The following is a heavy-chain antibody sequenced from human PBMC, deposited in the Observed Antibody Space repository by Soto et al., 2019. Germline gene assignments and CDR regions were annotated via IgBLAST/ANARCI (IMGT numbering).Heavy chain of an antibody. CDR3: AREGLDY. CDR2: ISYDGSNK. J-gene: IGHJ4*02. Sequence: GGSLRLSCAASGFTFSSYAMHWVRQAPGKGLEWVAVISYDGSNKYYADSVKGRFTISRDNSKNTLYLQMNSLRAEDTAVYYCAREGLDYWGQGTLVTVSS. CDR1: GFTFSSYA. V-gene: IGHV3-30-3*01.